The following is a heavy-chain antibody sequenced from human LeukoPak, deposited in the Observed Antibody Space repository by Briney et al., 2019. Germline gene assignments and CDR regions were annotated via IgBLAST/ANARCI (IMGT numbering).Heavy chain of an antibody. D-gene: IGHD2-2*01. CDR1: GFTFSSYS. CDR3: ASWFVVAAARGNNWFYP. Sequence: GGSLRLSCAASGFTFSSYSMNWVRQAPGKGLEWVSSISSSSSYIYYADSVKGRFTISRDNAKNSLYLQMNSLRAEDTAVYYCASWFVVAAARGNNWFYPWGQGTLVTVSS. J-gene: IGHJ5*02. V-gene: IGHV3-21*01. CDR2: ISSSSSYI.